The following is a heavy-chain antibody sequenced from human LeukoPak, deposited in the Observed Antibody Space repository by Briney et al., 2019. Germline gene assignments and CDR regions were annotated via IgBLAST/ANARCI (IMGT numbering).Heavy chain of an antibody. CDR3: ARQTYFYDSSGYYPNRDFDY. CDR2: IYYSGTT. D-gene: IGHD3-22*01. J-gene: IGHJ4*02. Sequence: SETLSLTCTVSGGSISSSNYFWGWIRQSPGKGLEWIGTIYYSGTTYYNPSLKSRVTISIDMSKNHFSLNLNSVTAADTAVYYCARQTYFYDSSGYYPNRDFDYWGQGTLVTVSS. V-gene: IGHV4-39*07. CDR1: GGSISSSNYF.